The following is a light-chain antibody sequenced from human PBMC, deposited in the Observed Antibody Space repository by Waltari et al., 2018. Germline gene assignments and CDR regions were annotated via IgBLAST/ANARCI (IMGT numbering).Light chain of an antibody. CDR1: QSVLYSSNKKNY. CDR3: QQYYSTLSWT. CDR2: WAS. Sequence: DIVMTQSPDSLAVSLGARATINCKPSQSVLYSSNKKNYLAWYQQKPGQSPKLLIYWASTRESGVPDRFSGSGSETDFTLTISSLQAEDVAVYYCQQYYSTLSWTFGQGTKVEIK. V-gene: IGKV4-1*01. J-gene: IGKJ1*01.